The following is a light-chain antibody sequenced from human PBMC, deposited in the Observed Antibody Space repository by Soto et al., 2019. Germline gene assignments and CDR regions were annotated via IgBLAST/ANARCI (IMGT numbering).Light chain of an antibody. CDR2: EVS. Sequence: QSVLNQPASVSGSPGQSITISCTGTSSDIGNYNYVSWYQQHPGEAPKTVIYEVSHRPSGISSRFSGSKSGNTASLTISGLQAEDEADYYCSSYATNRDVLFCGGTKLTVL. CDR3: SSYATNRDVL. V-gene: IGLV2-14*01. CDR1: SSDIGNYNY. J-gene: IGLJ2*01.